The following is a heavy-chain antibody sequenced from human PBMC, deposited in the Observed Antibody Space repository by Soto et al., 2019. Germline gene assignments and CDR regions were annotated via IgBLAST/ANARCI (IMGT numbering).Heavy chain of an antibody. CDR1: GGSIRGGGYY. CDR2: IYYSGST. V-gene: IGHV4-31*03. Sequence: PSDPLSLTGTVSGGSIRGGGYYWSWIRQHPGKGLEWIGYIYYSGSTYYNPSLKSRVTISVDTSKNQYSLKLSSMTAADTAVYYCASSKKYGSGFSWGQGTLVTVSS. CDR3: ASSKKYGSGFS. J-gene: IGHJ5*02. D-gene: IGHD3-10*01.